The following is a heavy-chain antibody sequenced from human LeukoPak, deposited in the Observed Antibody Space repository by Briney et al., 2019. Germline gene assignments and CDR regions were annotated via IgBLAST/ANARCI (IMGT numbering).Heavy chain of an antibody. J-gene: IGHJ4*02. Sequence: PSETLSLTCAVYGGSFSGYYWSWIRQPPGKGLEWIGEINHSGSTNYNPSLKSRVTISVDTSKNQFSLKLSSVTAADTAVYYCARGRYCSGGSCYYPIDYWGQGTLVTVSS. D-gene: IGHD2-15*01. V-gene: IGHV4-34*01. CDR2: INHSGST. CDR3: ARGRYCSGGSCYYPIDY. CDR1: GGSFSGYY.